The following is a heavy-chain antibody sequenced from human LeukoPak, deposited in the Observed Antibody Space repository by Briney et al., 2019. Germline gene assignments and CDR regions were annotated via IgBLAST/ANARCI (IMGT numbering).Heavy chain of an antibody. CDR3: TTTGRSPSYDSSGSFHHYYYMDV. CDR1: GFTFRNEW. J-gene: IGHJ6*03. V-gene: IGHV3-15*01. Sequence: GGSLRLSCAAAGFTFRNEWMSWVRQAPGKGLERVGQIKSTTYGGTTDYAAPVKGRFTISRDDSQSTLFLQMNSLKAEDTAVYYCTTTGRSPSYDSSGSFHHYYYMDVWGKGTTVAVSS. CDR2: IKSTTYGGTT. D-gene: IGHD3-22*01.